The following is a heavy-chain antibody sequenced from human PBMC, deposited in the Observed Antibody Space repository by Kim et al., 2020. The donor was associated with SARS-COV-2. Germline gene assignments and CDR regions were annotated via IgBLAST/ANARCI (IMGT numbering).Heavy chain of an antibody. CDR3: AKHEARGDAYKPRPFDY. J-gene: IGHJ4*02. CDR1: GGSISSSNYY. Sequence: SETLSLTCTVSGGSISSSNYYWGWIRQPPGKGLEWIGSIYYSGSTYYNPSLKSRVTISVDTSKNQFSLKMSSVTAADTAVYYCAKHEARGDAYKPRPFDYWGQGTLVTVSS. CDR2: IYYSGST. D-gene: IGHD3-10*01. V-gene: IGHV4-39*01.